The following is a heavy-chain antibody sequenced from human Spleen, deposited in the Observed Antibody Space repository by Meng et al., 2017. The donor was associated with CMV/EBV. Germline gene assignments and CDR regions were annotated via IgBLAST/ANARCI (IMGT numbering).Heavy chain of an antibody. D-gene: IGHD3-10*01. CDR1: GFTFSSYA. Sequence: GQLVGSGGGVVQPGRPLGLSCAASGFTFSSYAMHWVRQAPGKGLEWVSAISGSGGSTYYADSVKGRFTISRDNSKNTLYLQMNSLRAEDTAVYYCAKWPGHRFGELLSLFDYWGQGTLVTVSS. V-gene: IGHV3-23*04. J-gene: IGHJ4*02. CDR2: ISGSGGST. CDR3: AKWPGHRFGELLSLFDY.